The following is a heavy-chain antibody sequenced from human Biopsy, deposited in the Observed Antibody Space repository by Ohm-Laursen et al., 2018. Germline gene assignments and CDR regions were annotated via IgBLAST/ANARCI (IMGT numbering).Heavy chain of an antibody. CDR3: SSDSGYKWELRAAGFDY. V-gene: IGHV3-15*01. Sequence: SRRLSCAASQFTFTNSWMNWVRQAPGKGPEWVARIKSKVDGETTDYAAPVKGRFTISRDDSKKMLYLEMNSLKAEDTAVYYCSSDSGYKWELRAAGFDYWGRGTMVTVSA. CDR2: IKSKVDGETT. CDR1: QFTFTNSW. D-gene: IGHD1-26*01. J-gene: IGHJ4*02.